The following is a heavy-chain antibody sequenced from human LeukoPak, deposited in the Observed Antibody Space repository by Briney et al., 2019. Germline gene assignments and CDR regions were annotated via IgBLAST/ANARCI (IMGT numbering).Heavy chain of an antibody. J-gene: IGHJ4*02. CDR3: ARGDRVVRLPFDY. CDR2: INPNSGGT. D-gene: IGHD3-22*01. V-gene: IGHV1-2*02. Sequence: ASVKVSCKASGYTFTGYYMHWVRQAPGQGLEWMGWINPNSGGTNYAQKFQGRVTMTRDTSISTAYMELSRLRSDDTAVYYYARGDRVVRLPFDYWGQGTLVTVSS. CDR1: GYTFTGYY.